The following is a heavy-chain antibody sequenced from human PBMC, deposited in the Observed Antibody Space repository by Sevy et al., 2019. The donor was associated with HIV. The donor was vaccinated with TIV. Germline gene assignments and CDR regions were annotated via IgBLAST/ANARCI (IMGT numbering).Heavy chain of an antibody. CDR3: ATVGLRYYSGASSYQGDWFDP. Sequence: VSVKVSCKVSGYTLTKLSIHWVRQAPGKGLEWMEDFDPQDGETIYAERFQGRLTMTVDTSTDTAYMELSSLTSEDTAVYYCATVGLRYYSGASSYQGDWFDPWGQGTLVTVSS. D-gene: IGHD2-15*01. J-gene: IGHJ5*02. CDR2: FDPQDGET. V-gene: IGHV1-24*01. CDR1: GYTLTKLS.